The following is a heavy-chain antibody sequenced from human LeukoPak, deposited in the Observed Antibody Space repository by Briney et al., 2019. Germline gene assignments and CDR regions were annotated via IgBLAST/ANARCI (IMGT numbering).Heavy chain of an antibody. CDR2: ISGSSSYI. Sequence: GGSLRLSCAASGFTFSSYSMNWVRQAPGKGLEWVSSISGSSSYIYYADSVKGRFTISRDNAKNSLHLQMNSLRAEDTAVYYCARDRGWLQLEYYFDYWGQGTLVTVSS. V-gene: IGHV3-21*01. J-gene: IGHJ4*02. D-gene: IGHD5-24*01. CDR3: ARDRGWLQLEYYFDY. CDR1: GFTFSSYS.